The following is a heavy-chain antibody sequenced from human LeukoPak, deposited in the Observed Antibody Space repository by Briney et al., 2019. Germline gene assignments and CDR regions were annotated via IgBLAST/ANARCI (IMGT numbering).Heavy chain of an antibody. Sequence: GGSLRLSCAASGFTVNRNYMNWLRQAPGKGLEWVSVIYNDGGTYYADSVKGRFTISRDNSKNTLYLQMNSLRAEDTAVYYCGTSRSRTSGFDYWGQGTLVTASS. CDR2: IYNDGGT. D-gene: IGHD2-8*02. CDR3: GTSRSRTSGFDY. J-gene: IGHJ4*02. V-gene: IGHV3-53*01. CDR1: GFTVNRNY.